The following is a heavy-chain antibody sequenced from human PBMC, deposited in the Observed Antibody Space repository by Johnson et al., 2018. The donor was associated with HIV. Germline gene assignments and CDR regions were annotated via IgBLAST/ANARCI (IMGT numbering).Heavy chain of an antibody. J-gene: IGHJ3*02. CDR3: ARVRSGRENAFDI. V-gene: IGHV3-30*02. CDR1: GFRFSDHY. D-gene: IGHD1-26*01. Sequence: QVQLVESGGGVVQPGRSLRLSCEASGFRFSDHYMSWIRQAPGKGLEWVAFIRYDGSNTYDADSVRGRFTISRDNSKNTLYLQMNSPRVEDTAVYYCARVRSGRENAFDIWGQGTMVTVSS. CDR2: IRYDGSNT.